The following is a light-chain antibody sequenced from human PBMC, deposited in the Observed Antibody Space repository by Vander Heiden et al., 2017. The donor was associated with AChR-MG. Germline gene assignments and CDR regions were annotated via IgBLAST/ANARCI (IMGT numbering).Light chain of an antibody. CDR2: AAS. Sequence: DIQMTQSPSSLSASVGDRVTITCRASQSISSYLNWYQQKPGKAPKLLIYAASSLQSGVPSRFSGSGSGTDFTPTISSLQPEDFATYYCQQSDSTPGTFGQGTKVEIK. CDR1: QSISSY. J-gene: IGKJ1*01. V-gene: IGKV1-39*01. CDR3: QQSDSTPGT.